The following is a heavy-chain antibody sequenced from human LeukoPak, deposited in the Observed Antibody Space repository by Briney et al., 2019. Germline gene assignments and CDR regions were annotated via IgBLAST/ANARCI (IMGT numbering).Heavy chain of an antibody. Sequence: ASVKVPCKASGGTFSSYAISWVRQAPGQGLEWMGRIIPILGIANYAQKFQGRVTITADKSTSTAYMELSSLRSEDTAVYYCARDHGIAAAGYYYYYYGMDVWGQGTTVTVSS. CDR3: ARDHGIAAAGYYYYYYGMDV. CDR2: IIPILGIA. CDR1: GGTFSSYA. V-gene: IGHV1-69*04. D-gene: IGHD6-13*01. J-gene: IGHJ6*02.